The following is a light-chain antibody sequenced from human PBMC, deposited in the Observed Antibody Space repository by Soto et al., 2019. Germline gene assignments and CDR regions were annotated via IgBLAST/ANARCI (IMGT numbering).Light chain of an antibody. CDR3: QHYNSCSRT. Sequence: IHRTQCPYTLAASLGARVAITCRACDNIVQWVAWYQQKPGKAPKLLIYKAANLADEVPSRFAGSGSGTDFTLTITRLQPDDFATYYCQHYNSCSRTFGQGTKVDIK. V-gene: IGKV1-5*03. CDR2: KAA. J-gene: IGKJ1*01. CDR1: DNIVQW.